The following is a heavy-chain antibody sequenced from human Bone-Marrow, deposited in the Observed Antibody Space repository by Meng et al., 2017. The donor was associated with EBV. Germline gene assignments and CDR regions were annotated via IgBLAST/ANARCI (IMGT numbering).Heavy chain of an antibody. CDR2: IYHSGST. V-gene: IGHV4-4*02. CDR3: AKGGGYYYDSSGFHYDY. CDR1: GGSISSNNW. D-gene: IGHD3-22*01. J-gene: IGHJ4*02. Sequence: VQLEESGPGLVKPSGTLSLTCAVSGGSISSNNWWSWVRQPPGKGLECIGEIYHSGSTNYNPSLKSRVTISVDKSKNQFSLKLSSVTAADTAVYYCAKGGGYYYDSSGFHYDYWGQGTLVTVSS.